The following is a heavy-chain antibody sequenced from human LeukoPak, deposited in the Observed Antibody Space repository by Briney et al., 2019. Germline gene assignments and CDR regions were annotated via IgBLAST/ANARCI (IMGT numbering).Heavy chain of an antibody. D-gene: IGHD4-17*01. J-gene: IGHJ3*02. Sequence: SGGSLRLSCAASGFTFRTYGINWVRQVPGKGLEWVSVISGSGSTYYADSVKGRFTISRDNSKNTLYLQMNSLRAEDTAVYYCAKDLTYGEYAGGDAFDIWGQGTMVTVSS. CDR2: ISGSGST. V-gene: IGHV3-23*01. CDR1: GFTFRTYG. CDR3: AKDLTYGEYAGGDAFDI.